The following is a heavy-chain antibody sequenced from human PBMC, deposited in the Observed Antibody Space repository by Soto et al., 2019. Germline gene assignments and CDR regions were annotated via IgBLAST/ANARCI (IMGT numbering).Heavy chain of an antibody. CDR1: GFRLSDYG. D-gene: IGHD6-6*01. V-gene: IGHV3-33*01. CDR3: ASERGSSYFDY. J-gene: IGHJ4*02. CDR2: IWYEGSNK. Sequence: QVQLVQSGGGVVQPGRSLRLSCAVSGFRLSDYGMHWVRQAPGKGLEWVAVIWYEGSNKYYADSVKGRFTISGENSQNMLYLQLNSLRAADTAVYFCASERGSSYFDYWGQGTLVTVSS.